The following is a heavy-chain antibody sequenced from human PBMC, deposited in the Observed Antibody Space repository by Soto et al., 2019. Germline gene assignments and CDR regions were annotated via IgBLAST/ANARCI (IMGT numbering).Heavy chain of an antibody. D-gene: IGHD3-22*01. J-gene: IGHJ4*02. CDR2: IYYSGST. CDR3: ARVGNGWDYDSSGYYPFDY. CDR1: GGSISSGDYY. Sequence: SETLSLTCTVSGGSISSGDYYWSWIRQPPGKGLEWIGYIYYSGSTYYNPSLKSRVTISVDTSKNQFSLKLSSVTAADTAVYYCARVGNGWDYDSSGYYPFDYWGQGTLVTVSS. V-gene: IGHV4-30-4*01.